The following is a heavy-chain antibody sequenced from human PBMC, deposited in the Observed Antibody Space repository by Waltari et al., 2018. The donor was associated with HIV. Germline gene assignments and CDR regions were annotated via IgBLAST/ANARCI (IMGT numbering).Heavy chain of an antibody. V-gene: IGHV3-21*02. Sequence: VRLMESGGGLVEPGGSLTIACAASGFTFPQYTMNWIRHIPGKVLEWLASITRDNRESDFIDSMKGRFTISRDNAANSVFLHMDRLRVDDTARYFCVRDDPGYEPIDYWGRGTLVTVSS. CDR1: GFTFPQYT. J-gene: IGHJ4*02. D-gene: IGHD2-2*01. CDR3: VRDDPGYEPIDY. CDR2: ITRDNRES.